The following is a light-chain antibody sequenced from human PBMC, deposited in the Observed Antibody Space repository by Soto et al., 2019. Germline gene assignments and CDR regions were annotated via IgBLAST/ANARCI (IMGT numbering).Light chain of an antibody. CDR3: QQYYSYPLT. CDR2: AAS. Sequence: AIRMTQSPSSFSASIGDRVTITCRASQGVSSYLAWYQQKPGKAPNLLVYAASTLQSGGPSRFSVSGSRTDFTLTINCLQSEDFATYYCQQYYSYPLTFGGGTKVEI. V-gene: IGKV1-8*01. CDR1: QGVSSY. J-gene: IGKJ4*01.